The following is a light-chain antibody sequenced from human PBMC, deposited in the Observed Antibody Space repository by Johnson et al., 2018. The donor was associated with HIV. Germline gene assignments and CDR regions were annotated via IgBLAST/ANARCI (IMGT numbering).Light chain of an antibody. CDR2: ETN. CDR1: SSNIGNNY. J-gene: IGLJ1*01. CDR3: AAWYICLIARYG. V-gene: IGLV1-51*01. Sequence: QSVLTQPPSVSAAPGQKVTISCSGSSSNIGNNYVSWYQQLPGTAPKLLIYETNKRPWGIPDRFYGPKSGTSATLGIPGVHPGDEDDFYCAAWYICLIARYGFGPGT.